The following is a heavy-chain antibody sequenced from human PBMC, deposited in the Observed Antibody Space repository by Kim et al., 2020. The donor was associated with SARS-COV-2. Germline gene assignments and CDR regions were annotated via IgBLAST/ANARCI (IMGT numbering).Heavy chain of an antibody. CDR3: ASRGYYIDF. V-gene: IGHV3-48*02. Sequence: SMIYYADSVEGRFTISRDNAKSSVSLQMNSLRDEDTAMYYCASRGYYIDFWGQGTLVTVSS. CDR2: SMI. J-gene: IGHJ4*02. D-gene: IGHD6-13*01.